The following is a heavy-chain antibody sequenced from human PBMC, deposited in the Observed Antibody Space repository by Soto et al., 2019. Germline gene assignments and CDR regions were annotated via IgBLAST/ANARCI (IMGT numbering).Heavy chain of an antibody. CDR3: ARDGGAY. CDR1: GFTFSTYA. J-gene: IGHJ4*02. D-gene: IGHD3-16*01. V-gene: IGHV3-30-3*01. CDR2: MSYDGSNK. Sequence: QVQLVESGGGVVQPGRSLRLSCAASGFTFSTYAMHWVRRAPGKGLEWMAVMSYDGSNKYYADSVKGRFTISRDNSKNPVYLQMNILRPEDTALVYCARDGGAYGGQGSLVIVSS.